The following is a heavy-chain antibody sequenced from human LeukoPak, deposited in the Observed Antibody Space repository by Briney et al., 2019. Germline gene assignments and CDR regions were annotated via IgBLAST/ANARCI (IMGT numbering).Heavy chain of an antibody. CDR3: AKDPLRGYSYGFPGY. Sequence: PGGSLRLSCAASGFTFDDYAMHWVRQAPGKGLEWVSLISGSGGSTYYADSVKCRFTISRDNSKNSLYLQMNSLRTEDTALYYCAKDPLRGYSYGFPGYWGQGTLVTVSS. J-gene: IGHJ4*02. V-gene: IGHV3-43*02. CDR1: GFTFDDYA. D-gene: IGHD5-18*01. CDR2: ISGSGGST.